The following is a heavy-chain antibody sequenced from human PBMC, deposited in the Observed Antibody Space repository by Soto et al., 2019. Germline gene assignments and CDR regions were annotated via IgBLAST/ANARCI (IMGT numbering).Heavy chain of an antibody. CDR1: GYSFTSYW. CDR3: ARQVGITGTWYYYGMDV. J-gene: IGHJ6*02. V-gene: IGHV5-51*01. D-gene: IGHD1-7*01. Sequence: GESLKISCNGSGYSFTSYWIGWVRQMPGKGLEWMGIIYPGDSDTRYSPSFQGQVTISADKSISTAYLQWSSLKASDTAMYYCARQVGITGTWYYYGMDVWGQGTTVTVSS. CDR2: IYPGDSDT.